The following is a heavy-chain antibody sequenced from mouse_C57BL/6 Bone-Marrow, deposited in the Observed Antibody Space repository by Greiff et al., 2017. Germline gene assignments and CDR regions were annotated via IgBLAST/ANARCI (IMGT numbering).Heavy chain of an antibody. CDR1: GYTFTSYW. CDR3: ARGVTRVVATDWFAY. J-gene: IGHJ3*01. V-gene: IGHV1-52*01. Sequence: QVQLQQPGAELVRPGSSVKLSCKASGYTFTSYWMHWVKQRPIQGLEWIGNIDPSARETHYNQKFKDKATLTVDKSSRTAYMPLSSLTSKGSAVYYCARGVTRVVATDWFAYWGQGTLVTVSA. D-gene: IGHD1-1*01. CDR2: IDPSARET.